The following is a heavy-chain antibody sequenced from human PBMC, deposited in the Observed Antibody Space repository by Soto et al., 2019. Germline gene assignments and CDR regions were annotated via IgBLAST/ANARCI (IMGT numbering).Heavy chain of an antibody. J-gene: IGHJ6*03. V-gene: IGHV4-34*01. CDR1: GGSFSGYY. D-gene: IGHD2-15*01. CDR2: INHSGST. CDR3: ARGLDGMDCSCGSCWSGYYYMDF. Sequence: PSETLSLTCAVYGGSFSGYYWSWIRQPPGKGLEWIGEINHSGSTNYNPSLKSRVTISVDTSKNQFSLKLSSVTAADTAVYYCARGLDGMDCSCGSCWSGYYYMDFCGKGTSVTVSS.